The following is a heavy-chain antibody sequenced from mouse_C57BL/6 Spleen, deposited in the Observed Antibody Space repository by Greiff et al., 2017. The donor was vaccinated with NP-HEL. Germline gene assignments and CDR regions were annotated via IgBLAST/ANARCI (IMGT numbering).Heavy chain of an antibody. D-gene: IGHD1-1*01. CDR3: ARNYGSSYGFAY. J-gene: IGHJ3*01. Sequence: VMLVESGPELVKPGASVKISCKASGYAFSSSWMNWVKQRPGKGLEWIGRIYPGDGDTNDNGKFKGKATLTADKSSSTAYMQLSSLTSEDSAVYFCARNYGSSYGFAYWGQGTLVTVSA. V-gene: IGHV1-82*01. CDR1: GYAFSSSW. CDR2: IYPGDGDT.